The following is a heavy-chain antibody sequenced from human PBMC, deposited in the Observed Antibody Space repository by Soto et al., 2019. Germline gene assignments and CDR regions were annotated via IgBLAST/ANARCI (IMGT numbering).Heavy chain of an antibody. CDR3: VREGGDNWLDP. V-gene: IGHV4-30-4*01. Sequence: SETLSLTCTVSGGSISSGDYYWSWIRQPPGKGLEWIGYIYYSGSTFYNPSLKNRVTISLDTSKIQFSLKLSSVTAADTAVYYCVREGGDNWLDPWGQGTMVTVSS. D-gene: IGHD3-16*01. J-gene: IGHJ5*02. CDR1: GGSISSGDYY. CDR2: IYYSGST.